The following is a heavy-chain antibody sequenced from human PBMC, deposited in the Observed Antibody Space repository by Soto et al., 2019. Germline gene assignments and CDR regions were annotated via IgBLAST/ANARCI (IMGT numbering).Heavy chain of an antibody. CDR2: ISNTGTNI. CDR1: GFTFSGFN. J-gene: IGHJ4*02. Sequence: DVQLVESGGGLVRPGGSLRLSCAVSGFTFSGFNMNWVRQAPGKGLEWVSSISNTGTNIYYADSVKGRFTISRDNAKNSLYLHLSSLRVEDTAVYYCARDAGSDWDFDFWGQGTLITVSS. D-gene: IGHD6-19*01. V-gene: IGHV3-21*06. CDR3: ARDAGSDWDFDF.